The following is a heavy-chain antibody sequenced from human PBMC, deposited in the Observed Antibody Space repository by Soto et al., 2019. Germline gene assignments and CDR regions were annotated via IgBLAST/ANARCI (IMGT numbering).Heavy chain of an antibody. CDR3: AREGYNWNYPFYYYYGMDV. Sequence: GASVKVSCKASGYTFTGYYIHWVRQAPGQGLEWMGWINPNSGGTNYAQKFQGRVTMTRDTSISTAYMELSRLRSDDTAVYYCAREGYNWNYPFYYYYGMDVWGPGTTLTV. D-gene: IGHD1-7*01. J-gene: IGHJ6*02. V-gene: IGHV1-2*02. CDR1: GYTFTGYY. CDR2: INPNSGGT.